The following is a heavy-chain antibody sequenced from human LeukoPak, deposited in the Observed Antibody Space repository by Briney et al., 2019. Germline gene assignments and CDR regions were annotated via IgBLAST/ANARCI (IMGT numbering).Heavy chain of an antibody. V-gene: IGHV3-48*01. CDR2: ISISSSTI. J-gene: IGHJ4*02. CDR1: GFTFSSYS. Sequence: GGSLRLSCAASGFTFSSYSMNWVRQAPGKGLEWVSYISISSSTIYYADSVKGRFTASRDNAKNSLYLQMNSLRAEDTAVYYCASSRLSGSHDYWGQGTLVTVSS. CDR3: ASSRLSGSHDY. D-gene: IGHD5-12*01.